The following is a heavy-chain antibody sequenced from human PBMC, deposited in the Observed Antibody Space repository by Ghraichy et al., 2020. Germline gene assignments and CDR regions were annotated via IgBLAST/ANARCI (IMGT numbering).Heavy chain of an antibody. CDR3: ATDAAAAGREPSYYFDY. Sequence: ASVKVSCKASGYTFTDYYMHWVRQAPGQGLEWMGWINPNSGGTNYAQEFQGWVTMTRDTSISTAYMELSRLTSDDTAVYYCATDAAAAGREPSYYFDYWGQGTLVTVSS. J-gene: IGHJ4*02. V-gene: IGHV1-2*04. D-gene: IGHD6-13*01. CDR2: INPNSGGT. CDR1: GYTFTDYY.